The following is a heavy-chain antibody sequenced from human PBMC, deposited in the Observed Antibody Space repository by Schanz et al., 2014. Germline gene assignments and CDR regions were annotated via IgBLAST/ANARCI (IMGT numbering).Heavy chain of an antibody. V-gene: IGHV3-23*04. CDR3: AKGQGAVINNWYFDL. J-gene: IGHJ2*01. CDR1: GFTFSNNY. CDR2: ISGGGGGYR. D-gene: IGHD2-21*01. Sequence: EVQLVESGGGLVQPGGSLRLSCAASGFTFSNNYMSWVRQAPGKGLECVSTISGGGGGYRPYADSVKGRFTISRDNSINTLSLQMNSLSADDTAVYYCAKGQGAVINNWYFDLWGRGTLVTVSS.